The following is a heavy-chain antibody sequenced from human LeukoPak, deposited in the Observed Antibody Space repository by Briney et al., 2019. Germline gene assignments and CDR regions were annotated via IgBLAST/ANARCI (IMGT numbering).Heavy chain of an antibody. V-gene: IGHV4-34*01. CDR3: AMKDTAMAYFDY. CDR2: INHSGST. J-gene: IGHJ4*02. Sequence: PSETLSLTCAVYGGSFSGYYWSWIRQPPGKGLEWIGEINHSGSTNYNPSLKSRVTISVDTSKNQFPLKLSSVTAADTAVYYCAMKDTAMAYFDYWGQGTLVTVSS. D-gene: IGHD5-18*01. CDR1: GGSFSGYY.